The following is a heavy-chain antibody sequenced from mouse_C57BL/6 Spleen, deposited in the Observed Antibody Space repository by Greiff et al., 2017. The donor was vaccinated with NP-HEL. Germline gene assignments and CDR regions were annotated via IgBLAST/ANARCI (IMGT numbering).Heavy chain of an antibody. CDR3: TRHWLPYYYAMDY. CDR1: GFTFSSYA. D-gene: IGHD2-2*01. J-gene: IGHJ4*01. CDR2: ISSGGDYI. V-gene: IGHV5-9-1*02. Sequence: EVQVVESGEGLVKPGGSLKLSCAASGFTFSSYAMSWVRQTPEKRLEWVAYISSGGDYIYYADTVKGRFTISRDNARNTLYLQMSSLKSEDTAMYYCTRHWLPYYYAMDYWGQGTSVTVSS.